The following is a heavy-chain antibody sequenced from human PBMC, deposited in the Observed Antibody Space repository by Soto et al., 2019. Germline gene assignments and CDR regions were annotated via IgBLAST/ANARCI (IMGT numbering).Heavy chain of an antibody. Sequence: EVQLVESGGGLVQPGGSLRLSCAASGFTVSRNYMSWVRQAPGKGLEWVSVIYSGGSTYYADSVKGRFTISRDNSKNTLYLQMNSLRAEDTAVYYCARDSNYGSGHFDYWGQGTLVTVSS. CDR1: GFTVSRNY. CDR3: ARDSNYGSGHFDY. J-gene: IGHJ4*02. D-gene: IGHD3-10*01. CDR2: IYSGGST. V-gene: IGHV3-66*01.